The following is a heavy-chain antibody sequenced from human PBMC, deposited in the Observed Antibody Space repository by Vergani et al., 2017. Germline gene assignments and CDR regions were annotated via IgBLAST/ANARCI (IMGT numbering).Heavy chain of an antibody. CDR1: GFSLSTYT. D-gene: IGHD2/OR15-2a*01. CDR3: AREERSNTSPFVGD. V-gene: IGHV3-21*04. Sequence: EVQLVESGGGLVNPGGCLTLSCVASGFSLSTYTFNWVRQAPGGGLEWVSSLNKNNYYIYYADSVKGRFTISRDNAKNSLFLQMNSLKAEDRATYYCAREERSNTSPFVGDWGQGTLVTV. CDR2: LNKNNYYI. J-gene: IGHJ4*02.